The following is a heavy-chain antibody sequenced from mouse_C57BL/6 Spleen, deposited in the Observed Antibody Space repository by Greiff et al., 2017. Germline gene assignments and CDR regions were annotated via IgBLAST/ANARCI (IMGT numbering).Heavy chain of an antibody. CDR3: ARQELGRYEFDY. CDR2: ISNGGGST. Sequence: EVKLVESGGGLVQPGGSLKLSCAASGFTFSDYYMYWVRQTPETRLEWVAYISNGGGSTYYPDTVKGRLTISRDNAKNTLYLQMSRLKSEDTAMYYCARQELGRYEFDYWGQGNTLTVSS. CDR1: GFTFSDYY. V-gene: IGHV5-12*01. J-gene: IGHJ2*01. D-gene: IGHD2-12*01.